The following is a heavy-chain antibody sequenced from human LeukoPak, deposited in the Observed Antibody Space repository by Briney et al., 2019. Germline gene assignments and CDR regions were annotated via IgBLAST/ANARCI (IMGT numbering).Heavy chain of an antibody. CDR1: GITFSSYS. CDR2: ISSSSSYI. D-gene: IGHD5-24*01. J-gene: IGHJ4*02. CDR3: VRDSYTRDVALVDY. V-gene: IGHV3-21*01. Sequence: GGSLRLSCAASGITFSSYSMNWVRQAPGKGLEWVSSISSSSSYIYYADSVKGRFTISRDNAKNSLYLQMNSLRAEDTAVYYCVRDSYTRDVALVDYWGQGTLVTVSS.